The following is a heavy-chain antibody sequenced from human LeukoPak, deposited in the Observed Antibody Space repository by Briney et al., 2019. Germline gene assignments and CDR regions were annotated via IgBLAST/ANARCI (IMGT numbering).Heavy chain of an antibody. CDR1: GFTFSSYS. D-gene: IGHD3-22*01. Sequence: GESLKISCAASGFTFSSYSMNWVRHAPGKGLEWVSSISSSSSYIYYADSVKGRFTISRDTAKNSLYLQMNSLRAEDTAVYYCARLTYDSSGAYDAFDIWGQGTMVTVSS. J-gene: IGHJ3*02. V-gene: IGHV3-21*01. CDR3: ARLTYDSSGAYDAFDI. CDR2: ISSSSSYI.